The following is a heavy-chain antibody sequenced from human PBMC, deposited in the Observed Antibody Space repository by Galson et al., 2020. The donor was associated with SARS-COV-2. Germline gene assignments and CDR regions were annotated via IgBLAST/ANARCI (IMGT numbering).Heavy chain of an antibody. CDR2: ISYDGSNK. CDR3: ARPHSGSYWHYFDY. D-gene: IGHD1-26*01. Sequence: GGSLRLSCAASGFTFSSYAMHWVRQAPGKGLAWVAVISYDGSNKYYADSVKGRFTISRDNSKNTLYLQMNSLRAEDTAVYYCARPHSGSYWHYFDYWGQGTLVTISS. CDR1: GFTFSSYA. J-gene: IGHJ4*02. V-gene: IGHV3-30*04.